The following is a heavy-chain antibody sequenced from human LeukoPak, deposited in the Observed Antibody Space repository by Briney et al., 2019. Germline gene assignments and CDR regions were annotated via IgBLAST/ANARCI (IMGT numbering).Heavy chain of an antibody. Sequence: PGGSLRLSCAASGFTFSSYAMHWVRQAPGKGLGSVSAIRSNGGSTYYANSVKGRFTISRDNSKNTLYLQMGSLRAEDMAVYYCARDYPPYRSGGSCYSDYWGQGTLVTVSS. J-gene: IGHJ4*02. CDR1: GFTFSSYA. CDR3: ARDYPPYRSGGSCYSDY. V-gene: IGHV3-64*01. CDR2: IRSNGGST. D-gene: IGHD2-15*01.